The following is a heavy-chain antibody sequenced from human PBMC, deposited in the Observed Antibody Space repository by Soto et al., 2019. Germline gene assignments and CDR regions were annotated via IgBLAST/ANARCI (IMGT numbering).Heavy chain of an antibody. V-gene: IGHV4-59*01. CDR1: GGSISRYD. Sequence: SETLSLTGTVSGGSISRYDCSWIRQAPGKGLEWIGNVYYSGNTNYNPSLKSRVTISVDRSKNEFSLKLNSLTAADTAVYYCARYVDTDMFYYVKDVRRQGPKVTV. D-gene: IGHD5-18*01. CDR3: ARYVDTDMFYYVKDV. J-gene: IGHJ6*02. CDR2: VYYSGNT.